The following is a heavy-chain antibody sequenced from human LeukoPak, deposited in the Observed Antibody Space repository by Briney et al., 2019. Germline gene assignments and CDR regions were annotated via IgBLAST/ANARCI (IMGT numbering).Heavy chain of an antibody. J-gene: IGHJ4*02. Sequence: APVKVSCKASGYTFTGYYMHWVRQDPGQGLEWMGWINPNSGGTNYAQKFQGRVTMTRDTSISTAYMELSRLRSDDTAVYYCARDLVVVTAIFDYWGQGTLVTVSS. CDR1: GYTFTGYY. V-gene: IGHV1-2*02. D-gene: IGHD2-21*02. CDR3: ARDLVVVTAIFDY. CDR2: INPNSGGT.